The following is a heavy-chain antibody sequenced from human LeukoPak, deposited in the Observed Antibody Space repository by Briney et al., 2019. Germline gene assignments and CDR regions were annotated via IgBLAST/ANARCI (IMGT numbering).Heavy chain of an antibody. CDR3: AKDPYYYDSSTLGFFDY. D-gene: IGHD3-22*01. J-gene: IGHJ4*02. CDR2: IRYDGSNK. Sequence: PGGSLRLSCAASGFTFSSYGMHWVRQAPGKGLEWVAIIRYDGSNKYYADSVKGRFTISRDNSKNTLYLQMNSLRAEDTAVYYCAKDPYYYDSSTLGFFDYWGQGTLVTVSS. V-gene: IGHV3-30*02. CDR1: GFTFSSYG.